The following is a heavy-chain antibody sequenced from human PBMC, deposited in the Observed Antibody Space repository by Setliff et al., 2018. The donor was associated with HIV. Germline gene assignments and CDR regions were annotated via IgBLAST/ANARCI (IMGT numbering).Heavy chain of an antibody. D-gene: IGHD2-15*01. V-gene: IGHV3-23*01. CDR3: AKCGGTCWHNFFGP. J-gene: IGHJ5*02. Sequence: ETLSLTCAVYGGSFSGYYWSWIRQSPGKGLEWVSAISDSGGATENADSVKGRFTISRDNSKKMLYLQMNSLRAEDTAVYYCAKCGGTCWHNFFGPWGQGTLVTVSS. CDR1: GGSFSGYY. CDR2: ISDSGGAT.